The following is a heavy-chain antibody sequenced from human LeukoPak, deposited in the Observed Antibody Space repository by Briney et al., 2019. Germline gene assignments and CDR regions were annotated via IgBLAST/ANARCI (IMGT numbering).Heavy chain of an antibody. Sequence: GGSLRLSCAASGFTFSSYGMHWVRQAPGKGLEWVAVIWYDGSNKYYADSVKGRFTISRDNSKNTLYLQMNSLRAEDTAVYCCARDRVGATRELFDYWGQGTLVTVSS. V-gene: IGHV3-33*01. J-gene: IGHJ4*02. CDR1: GFTFSSYG. CDR2: IWYDGSNK. CDR3: ARDRVGATRELFDY. D-gene: IGHD1-26*01.